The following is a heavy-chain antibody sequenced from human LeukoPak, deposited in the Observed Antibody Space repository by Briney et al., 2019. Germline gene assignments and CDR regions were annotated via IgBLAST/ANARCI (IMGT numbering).Heavy chain of an antibody. CDR3: AKDIAAAGRGWFDP. CDR1: GFTFSSYS. Sequence: GGSLRLFCAASGFTFSSYSMNWVRQAPGKGLEWVSYISSSSSTIYYADSVKGRFTISRDNAKNSLYLQMNSLRAEDTAVYYCAKDIAAAGRGWFDPWGQGTLVTVSS. D-gene: IGHD6-13*01. V-gene: IGHV3-48*01. J-gene: IGHJ5*02. CDR2: ISSSSSTI.